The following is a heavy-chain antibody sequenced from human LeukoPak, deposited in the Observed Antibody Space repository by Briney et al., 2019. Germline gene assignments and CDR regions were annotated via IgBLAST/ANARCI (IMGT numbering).Heavy chain of an antibody. CDR1: GGSISSSSYY. Sequence: PSETLSLTCTVSGGSISSSSYYWGWIRQPPGKGLEWIGSIYYSGSTYYNPSLKSRVTISVDTSKNQFSLKLSSVTAADTAVYYCARAYTAGWYFDLWGRGTLVTVSS. D-gene: IGHD5-18*01. J-gene: IGHJ2*01. CDR2: IYYSGST. CDR3: ARAYTAGWYFDL. V-gene: IGHV4-39*07.